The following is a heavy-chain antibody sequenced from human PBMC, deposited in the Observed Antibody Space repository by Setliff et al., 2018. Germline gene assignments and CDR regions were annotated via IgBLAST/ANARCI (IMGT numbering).Heavy chain of an antibody. J-gene: IGHJ4*02. V-gene: IGHV4-61*01. Sequence: SETLSLTCSVSDDSFYSDYYFWGWIRQPPGKGLEWIGYVYYSGTANYSPSLRSRLTISVDTSKNQFSLKLRSVTAADTAVYYCARGGTFRYFDFWGQGAPVTVSS. CDR1: DDSFYSDYYF. CDR3: ARGGTFRYFDF. D-gene: IGHD5-12*01. CDR2: VYYSGTA.